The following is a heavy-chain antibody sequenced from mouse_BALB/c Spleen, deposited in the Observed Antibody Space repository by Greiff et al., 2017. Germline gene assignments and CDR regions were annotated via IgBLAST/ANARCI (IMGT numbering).Heavy chain of an antibody. V-gene: IGHV5-6*01. D-gene: IGHD2-1*01. CDR3: ARRGNGNYFDY. J-gene: IGHJ2*01. CDR1: GFTFSSYG. Sequence: EVQLVESGGDLVKPGGSLKLSRAASGFTFSSYGMSWVRQTPDKRLEWVATISSGGSYTYYPDSVKGRFTISRDNAKNTLYLQMSSLKSEDTAMYYCARRGNGNYFDYWGQGTTLTVSS. CDR2: ISSGGSYT.